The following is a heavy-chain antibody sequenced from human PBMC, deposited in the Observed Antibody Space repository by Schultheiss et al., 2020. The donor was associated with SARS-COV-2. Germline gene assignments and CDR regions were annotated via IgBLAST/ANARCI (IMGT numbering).Heavy chain of an antibody. J-gene: IGHJ4*02. CDR1: GFTFSSYE. CDR3: ARANSMIVVVTYFDY. V-gene: IGHV3-21*05. Sequence: GGSLRLSCAASGFTFSSYEMNWVRQAPGKGLEWVSYISSSSSYINYADSVKGRFTISRDNAKNSLYLQMNSLRAEDTAVYYCARANSMIVVVTYFDYWGQGTLVTVSS. CDR2: ISSSSSYI. D-gene: IGHD3-22*01.